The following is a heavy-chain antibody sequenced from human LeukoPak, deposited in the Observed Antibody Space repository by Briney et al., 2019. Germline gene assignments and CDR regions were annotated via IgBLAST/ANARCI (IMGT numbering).Heavy chain of an antibody. CDR2: IYSGGST. D-gene: IGHD5-24*01. Sequence: PGGSLRLSCAASGNYMSWVRQAPGKGLEWVSVIYSGGSTYYVDSVKGRFTISRDNSKNTMYLQMNSLRAEDTAVYYCARDGYRSPVDYWGQGTLVTVSS. CDR1: GNY. J-gene: IGHJ4*02. CDR3: ARDGYRSPVDY. V-gene: IGHV3-53*05.